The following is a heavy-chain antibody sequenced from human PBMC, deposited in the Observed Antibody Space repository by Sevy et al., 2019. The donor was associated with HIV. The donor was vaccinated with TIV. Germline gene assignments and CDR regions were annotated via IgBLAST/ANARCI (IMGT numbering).Heavy chain of an antibody. CDR1: GGTFSNYA. D-gene: IGHD3-22*01. J-gene: IGHJ6*02. Sequence: ASVKVSCKASGGTFSNYAISWVRQAPGQGLEWMGGFIPMFDTANSAQKFQGSVTRTPDGSTSTANMAVSSLRSEDTAVYYCASSYYEGSGYSPLYYYCMDVWGQGTTVTVSS. CDR2: FIPMFDTA. V-gene: IGHV1-69*13. CDR3: ASSYYEGSGYSPLYYYCMDV.